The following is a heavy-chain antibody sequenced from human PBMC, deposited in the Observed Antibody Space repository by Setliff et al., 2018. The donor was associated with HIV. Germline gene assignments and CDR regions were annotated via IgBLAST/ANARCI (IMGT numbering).Heavy chain of an antibody. CDR3: ARDRSSGWSFYYGMDV. Sequence: GASVKVSCKASGGTFSSYAISWVRQAPGQGLEWMGGIIPVFRTANYAQKFQGRVTITADESTSTAHMELSSLRSEDTAVYYCARDRSSGWSFYYGMDVWGQGTTVTVSS. J-gene: IGHJ6*02. CDR2: IIPVFRTA. CDR1: GGTFSSYA. D-gene: IGHD6-19*01. V-gene: IGHV1-69*13.